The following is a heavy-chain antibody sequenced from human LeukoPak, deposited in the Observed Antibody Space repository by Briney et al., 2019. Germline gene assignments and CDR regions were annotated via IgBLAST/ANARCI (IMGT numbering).Heavy chain of an antibody. Sequence: PGGSLRLSCAASGFTFSSYAMSWVRQAPGKGLEWVSAISGSGGSTYYADSVKGRFTISRDNSKNTLYLQMNSLRAEDTAVYYCAKAPVTTCSGAYCYPFDYWSQGTLATVSS. CDR3: AKAPVTTCSGAYCYPFDY. V-gene: IGHV3-23*01. J-gene: IGHJ4*02. D-gene: IGHD2-15*01. CDR1: GFTFSSYA. CDR2: ISGSGGST.